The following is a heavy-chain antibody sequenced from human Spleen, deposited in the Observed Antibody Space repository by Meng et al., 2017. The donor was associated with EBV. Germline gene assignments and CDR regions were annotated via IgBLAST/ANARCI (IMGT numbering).Heavy chain of an antibody. V-gene: IGHV3-30*18. CDR2: ISYDGSNK. D-gene: IGHD6-19*01. J-gene: IGHJ4*02. CDR3: AKGIAVAGTTPFDY. Sequence: RQVPGKGLEWVAVISYDGSNKYYADSVKGRFTISRDNSKHTLYLQMNSLRAEDTAVYYCAKGIAVAGTTPFDYWGQGTLVTVSS.